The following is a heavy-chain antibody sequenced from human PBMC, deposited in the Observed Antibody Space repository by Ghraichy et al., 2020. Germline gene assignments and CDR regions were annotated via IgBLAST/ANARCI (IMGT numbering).Heavy chain of an antibody. D-gene: IGHD4-17*01. Sequence: GGSLRLSCAASGFTFSSYSMNWVRQAPGKGLEWVSSISSSSSYIYYADSVKGRFTISRDNAKNSLYLQMNSLRAEDTAVYYCARGGDYTHYYFDYWGQGTLVTVSS. V-gene: IGHV3-21*01. CDR2: ISSSSSYI. CDR3: ARGGDYTHYYFDY. CDR1: GFTFSSYS. J-gene: IGHJ4*02.